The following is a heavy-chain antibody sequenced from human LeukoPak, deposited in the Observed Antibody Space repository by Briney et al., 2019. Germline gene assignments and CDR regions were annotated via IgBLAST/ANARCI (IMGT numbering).Heavy chain of an antibody. Sequence: GGSLRLSCAASGFTVSSNYMSWVRQAPGKGLEWVSVIYSGGSTYYADSVKGRFTISRDNSKNTLYLQMNSLRAEDTAVYYCARGQAGGSGSYYNGFDYWGQGTLVTVSS. D-gene: IGHD3-10*01. J-gene: IGHJ4*02. CDR3: ARGQAGGSGSYYNGFDY. CDR1: GFTVSSNY. V-gene: IGHV3-53*01. CDR2: IYSGGST.